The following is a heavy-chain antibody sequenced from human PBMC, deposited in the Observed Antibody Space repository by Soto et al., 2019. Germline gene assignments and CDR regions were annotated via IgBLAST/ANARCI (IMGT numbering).Heavy chain of an antibody. CDR3: ARDATMVRGAPRGYFDY. CDR2: IWYDGSNK. Sequence: GGSLRLSCAASGFTFSSYGMHWVRQAPGKGLEWVAVIWYDGSNKYYADSVKGRFTISRDNSKNTLYLQMNSLRAEDTAVYYCARDATMVRGAPRGYFDYWGQGTLVTVSS. CDR1: GFTFSSYG. D-gene: IGHD3-10*01. V-gene: IGHV3-33*01. J-gene: IGHJ4*02.